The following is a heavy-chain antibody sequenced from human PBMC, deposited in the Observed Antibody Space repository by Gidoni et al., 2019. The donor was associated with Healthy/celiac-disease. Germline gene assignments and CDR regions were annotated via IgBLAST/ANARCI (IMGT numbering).Heavy chain of an antibody. J-gene: IGHJ3*02. CDR3: ARDYDYVWGSYRGDAFDI. D-gene: IGHD3-16*02. V-gene: IGHV1-46*01. Sequence: QVQLVQSGAEVKKPGASVKVSCKASGYTFTSYYMHWVRHAPGQGLEWMGIINPSGGSTSYAQKFQGRVTMTRDTSTSTVYMELSSLRSEDTAVYYCARDYDYVWGSYRGDAFDIWGQGTMVTVSS. CDR2: INPSGGST. CDR1: GYTFTSYY.